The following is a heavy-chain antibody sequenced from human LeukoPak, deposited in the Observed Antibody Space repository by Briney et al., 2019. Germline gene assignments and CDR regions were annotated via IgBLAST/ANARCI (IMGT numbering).Heavy chain of an antibody. V-gene: IGHV3-48*01. CDR3: AREYSSSSGRSFDY. CDR1: AFTFSGYS. J-gene: IGHJ4*02. D-gene: IGHD6-6*01. CDR2: ISPSAATI. Sequence: GGSLRLSCAASAFTFSGYSMNWVRQAPGKGLEWVSYISPSAATIYYADSVKGRFTISRDNAKNSLYLQMNSLRAEDTAVYYCAREYSSSSGRSFDYWGQGTLVTVSS.